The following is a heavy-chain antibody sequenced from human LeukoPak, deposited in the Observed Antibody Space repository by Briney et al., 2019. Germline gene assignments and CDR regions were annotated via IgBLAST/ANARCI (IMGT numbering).Heavy chain of an antibody. D-gene: IGHD3-22*01. Sequence: SAKVSCKASGGTFSSYAISWVRQAPGQGLEWMGGIIPIFGTANYAQKFQGRVTITTDESTSTAYMELSSLRSEDTAVYYCARGYYYDSSGYSDDAFDIWGQGTMVTVSS. CDR3: ARGYYYDSSGYSDDAFDI. J-gene: IGHJ3*02. V-gene: IGHV1-69*05. CDR1: GGTFSSYA. CDR2: IIPIFGTA.